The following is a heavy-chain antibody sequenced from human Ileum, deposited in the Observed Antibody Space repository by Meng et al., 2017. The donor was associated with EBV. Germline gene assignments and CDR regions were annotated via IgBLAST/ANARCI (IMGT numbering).Heavy chain of an antibody. CDR3: ARVGQWLPIDY. Sequence: SRPGLVKPSWTLSLTCAVSGGSISSSNWGSWVRQPPGKGLEWSGEIYHSGSTNYNPFPKSRVTISVDKSKNQFSLNLSSVTAADTAVYYCARVGQWLPIDYWGQGTLVTVSS. D-gene: IGHD6-19*01. V-gene: IGHV4-4*02. CDR1: GGSISSSNW. CDR2: IYHSGST. J-gene: IGHJ4*02.